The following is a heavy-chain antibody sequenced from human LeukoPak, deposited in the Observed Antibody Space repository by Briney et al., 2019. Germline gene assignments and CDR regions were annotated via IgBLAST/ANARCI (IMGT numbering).Heavy chain of an antibody. CDR2: TYYMSKWFH. CDR3: ARALERYYFDF. D-gene: IGHD1-1*01. J-gene: IGHJ4*02. V-gene: IGHV6-1*01. CDR1: GDTVSGNSGA. Sequence: SQTLSLTCAISGDTVSGNSGAWIWLRHSPSRGLEWLGRTYYMSKWFHEYAVSVKGRIIISPDTANNQFSLHLSSVTADDTGVYYCARALERYYFDFWGQGTLVTVSS.